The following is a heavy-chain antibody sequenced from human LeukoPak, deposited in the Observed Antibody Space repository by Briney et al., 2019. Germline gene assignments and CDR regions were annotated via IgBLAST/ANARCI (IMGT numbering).Heavy chain of an antibody. V-gene: IGHV4-34*01. CDR2: INHSGST. CDR3: ARKGRTVTTPPDY. CDR1: GGSFSGYY. D-gene: IGHD4-17*01. J-gene: IGHJ4*02. Sequence: SETLSLTCAVYGGSFSGYYWSWIRQPPGKGLEWIGEINHSGSTNYNPSLKSRVTTSVDTSKNQFSLKLSSVTAADTAVYYCARKGRTVTTPPDYWGQGTLVTVSS.